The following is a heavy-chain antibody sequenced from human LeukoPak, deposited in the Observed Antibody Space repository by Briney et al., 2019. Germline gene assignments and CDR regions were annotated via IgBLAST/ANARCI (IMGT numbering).Heavy chain of an antibody. CDR2: IIPILGIA. Sequence: SVKVSCKASGGTFSSYAISWVRQAPGQGLEWMGRIIPILGIAIYAQKFQGRVTITADKSTSTAYMELSSLRSEDTAVYYCARRTTYGSGSYSWGQGTLVTVSS. D-gene: IGHD3-10*01. CDR1: GGTFSSYA. V-gene: IGHV1-69*04. J-gene: IGHJ4*02. CDR3: ARRTTYGSGSYS.